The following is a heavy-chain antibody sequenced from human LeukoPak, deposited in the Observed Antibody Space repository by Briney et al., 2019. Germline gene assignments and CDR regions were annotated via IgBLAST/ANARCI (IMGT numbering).Heavy chain of an antibody. CDR2: ITGAGSTT. J-gene: IGHJ4*02. V-gene: IGHV3-23*01. CDR1: GFTFSTFA. Sequence: GGSLRLSCAASGFTFSTFAMSWVRQAPGRGLEWVPSITGAGSTTYYPESVKGRFTISRDNSKNTLYLQMNSLRVEDTAVYFCVRDRDYFEALQRSYWGQGTLVTVSS. D-gene: IGHD2/OR15-2a*01. CDR3: VRDRDYFEALQRSY.